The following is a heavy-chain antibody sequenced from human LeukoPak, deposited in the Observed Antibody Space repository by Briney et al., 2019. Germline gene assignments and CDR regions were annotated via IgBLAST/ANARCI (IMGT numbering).Heavy chain of an antibody. Sequence: QPGESLRLSSAASGFTFSSYEMNWVRQAPGKGLEWDSYISSSGITIYYADSVKGRFTISRDNAKNSLYLQMNSLRAEDTAVYYCARGYYYDSSGRYPPGYWGQGTLVTVSS. CDR3: ARGYYYDSSGRYPPGY. J-gene: IGHJ4*02. CDR1: GFTFSSYE. CDR2: ISSSGITI. V-gene: IGHV3-48*03. D-gene: IGHD3-22*01.